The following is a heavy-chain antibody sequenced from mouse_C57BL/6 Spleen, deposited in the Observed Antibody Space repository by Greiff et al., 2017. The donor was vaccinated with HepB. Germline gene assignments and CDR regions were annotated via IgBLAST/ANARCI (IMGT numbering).Heavy chain of an antibody. V-gene: IGHV5-17*01. J-gene: IGHJ2*01. CDR3: AREGNYGFYFDY. CDR1: GFTFSDYG. CDR2: ISSGSSTI. Sequence: EVQLVESGGGLVKPGGSLKLSCAASGFTFSDYGMHWVRQAPEKGLEWVAYISSGSSTIYYADTVKGRFTISRDNAKNTLFLQMTSLRSEDTAMYYCAREGNYGFYFDYWGQGTTLTVSS. D-gene: IGHD2-1*01.